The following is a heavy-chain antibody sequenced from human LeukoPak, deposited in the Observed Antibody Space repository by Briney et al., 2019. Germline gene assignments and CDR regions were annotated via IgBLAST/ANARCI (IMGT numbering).Heavy chain of an antibody. D-gene: IGHD5-12*01. CDR1: GYTFTGYY. V-gene: IGHV1-2*04. Sequence: ASVKVSCKASGYTFTGYYMHWVRQAPGQGLEWMGWINPNSGGTNYAQKFQGWVTMTRDTSISTAYMELSRLRSDDTAVYYCARAQYIVATNLQGAFDIRGQGTMVTVSS. J-gene: IGHJ3*02. CDR2: INPNSGGT. CDR3: ARAQYIVATNLQGAFDI.